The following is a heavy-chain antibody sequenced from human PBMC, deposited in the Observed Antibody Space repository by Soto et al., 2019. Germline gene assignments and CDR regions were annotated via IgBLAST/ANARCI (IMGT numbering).Heavy chain of an antibody. J-gene: IGHJ3*02. V-gene: IGHV1-3*01. CDR1: GYTFTSYA. Sequence: SVKVSCMASGYTFTSYAMYWVRQAPGQRLEWMGWINAGNGNTKYSQKFQGRVTIAADKSTSTAYMELSSLRSEDTAVYYCARPDDSSAQGAFDIWGQGTMVTVSS. CDR3: ARPDDSSAQGAFDI. D-gene: IGHD3-22*01. CDR2: INAGNGNT.